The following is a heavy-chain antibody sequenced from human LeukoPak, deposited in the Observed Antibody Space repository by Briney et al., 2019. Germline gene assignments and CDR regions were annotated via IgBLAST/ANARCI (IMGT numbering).Heavy chain of an antibody. V-gene: IGHV4-59*01. J-gene: IGHJ5*01. CDR2: IHYSGPT. Sequence: PSETLSLTCTVSGTSITSFYWSWIRQPPGKGLEWIGCIHYSGPTNYSPSLRSRITLSVDTSKNQVSLILRSVTAADTAVYFCARDSSPGDSRGQGTLVTVSS. CDR3: ARDSSPGDS. CDR1: GTSITSFY. D-gene: IGHD2-2*01.